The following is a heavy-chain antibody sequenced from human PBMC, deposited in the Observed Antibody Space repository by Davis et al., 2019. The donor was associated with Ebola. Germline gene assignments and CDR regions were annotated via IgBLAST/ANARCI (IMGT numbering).Heavy chain of an antibody. V-gene: IGHV5-51*01. CDR3: ASRTELATVVTNDAFDI. D-gene: IGHD4-23*01. CDR2: IYPGDSDT. CDR1: GYSFTSYW. Sequence: GESLKISCKGSGYSFTSYWIGWVRQMPGKGLEWMGIIYPGDSDTRYSPSFQGQVTISADKSISTAYLQWSSLKASDTAMYYCASRTELATVVTNDAFDIWGQGTMVTVSS. J-gene: IGHJ3*02.